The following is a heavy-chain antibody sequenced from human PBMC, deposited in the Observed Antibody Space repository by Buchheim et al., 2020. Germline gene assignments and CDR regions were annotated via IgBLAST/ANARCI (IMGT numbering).Heavy chain of an antibody. CDR2: IYHSGST. V-gene: IGHV4-4*02. CDR3: ARTDIVVVPAAAPSYYYYGMDV. Sequence: QVQLQESGPGLVKPSGTLSLTCAVSGGSISSSNWWSWVRQPPGKGLEWIGEIYHSGSTHYNPSLKSRVTISVDKSKNQFSLKLSAVTAADTAVYYCARTDIVVVPAAAPSYYYYGMDVWGQGTT. CDR1: GGSISSSNW. D-gene: IGHD2-2*01. J-gene: IGHJ6*02.